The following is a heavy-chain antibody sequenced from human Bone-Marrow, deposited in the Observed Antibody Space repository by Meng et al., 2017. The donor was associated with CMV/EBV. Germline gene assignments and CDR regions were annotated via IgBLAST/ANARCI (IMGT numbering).Heavy chain of an antibody. CDR1: GFTFSSYS. D-gene: IGHD3-10*01. V-gene: IGHV3-48*04. J-gene: IGHJ3*02. CDR3: TRDQRIRTRGAFDI. CDR2: ISSSSSTI. Sequence: GESLKISCAASGFTFSSYSMNWVRQAPGKGLEWVSYISSSSSTIYYADSVKGRFTISRDNAKKTRYRQENSLGAEDTAVYYCTRDQRIRTRGAFDIWGQGTMVTVSS.